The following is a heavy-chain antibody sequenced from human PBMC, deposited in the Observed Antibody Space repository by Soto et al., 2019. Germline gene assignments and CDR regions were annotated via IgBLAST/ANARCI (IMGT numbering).Heavy chain of an antibody. CDR2: TNHSGST. CDR3: ARVSGRGAACTIFDY. D-gene: IGHD6-13*01. V-gene: IGHV4-34*01. CDR1: GGSFRGYY. J-gene: IGHJ4*02. Sequence: QVQLQQWGAGLLTPSETLSLTCAVYGGSFRGYYWSWIRQPPGKGLEWIGETNHSGSTNYNPSLKSRVTISVDTSKNQFSLELGSVTAADTAVYYCARVSGRGAACTIFDYWGQGTLVAVSS.